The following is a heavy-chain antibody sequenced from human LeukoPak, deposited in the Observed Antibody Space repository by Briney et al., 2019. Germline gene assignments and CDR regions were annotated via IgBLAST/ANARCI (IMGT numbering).Heavy chain of an antibody. CDR2: INNNGDRT. V-gene: IGHV3-64*01. Sequence: PAGTLSLSCAASGFTFSTYPMYCVRPAPGRGPEYVSGINNNGDRTYYAKSVKGRFTISRDNSKNTLYLQVGSLRAEDMAVYYCARGGLVGPTPYLDSWGQGTLVTVSS. J-gene: IGHJ4*02. D-gene: IGHD1-26*01. CDR3: ARGGLVGPTPYLDS. CDR1: GFTFSTYP.